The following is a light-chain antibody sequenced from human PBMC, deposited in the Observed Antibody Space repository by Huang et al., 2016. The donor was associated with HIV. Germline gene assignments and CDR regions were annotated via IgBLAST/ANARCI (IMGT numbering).Light chain of an antibody. J-gene: IGKJ5*01. Sequence: EIVMTQSPATLSVSPGERATLSCRASQSITHSLSWYQQKSGQAPRLLLYGASTRATGIPARFSGSGSGTAFTLPIDSLQSEDFALYYCQQYNNWPPSITFGQGTRLEI. CDR1: QSITHS. CDR2: GAS. CDR3: QQYNNWPPSIT. V-gene: IGKV3-15*01.